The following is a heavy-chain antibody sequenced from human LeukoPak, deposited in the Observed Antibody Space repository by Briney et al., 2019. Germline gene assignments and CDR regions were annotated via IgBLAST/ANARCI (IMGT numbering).Heavy chain of an antibody. J-gene: IGHJ3*01. CDR2: ISYDGSNK. D-gene: IGHD2-2*01. V-gene: IGHV3-30*09. CDR1: GFTFSNYP. CDR3: APGGDYCSSSSCPS. Sequence: PGGSLRLSCAASGFTFSNYPVHWVRQAPGKGLEWVALISYDGSNKYYADSVKGRFAISRDNSKNTLYLQMNSLKTEDTAVYYCAPGGDYCSSSSCPSWGQGTIVTVSS.